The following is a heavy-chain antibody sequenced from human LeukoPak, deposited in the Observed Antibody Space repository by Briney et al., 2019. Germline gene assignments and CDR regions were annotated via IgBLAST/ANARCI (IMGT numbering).Heavy chain of an antibody. D-gene: IGHD6-19*01. CDR2: ISSSGSTI. J-gene: IGHJ4*02. CDR1: GFTFSDYY. CDR3: SSSIAVAGTSYDY. V-gene: IGHV3-11*01. Sequence: GGALRLSCAASGFTFSDYYMSWIRQAPGKGLEWVSYISSSGSTIYYAHSLKGRFTISRDNAKNSLYLQMNSLRDEDTAVYFCSSSIAVAGTSYDYCDQATVVIVSS.